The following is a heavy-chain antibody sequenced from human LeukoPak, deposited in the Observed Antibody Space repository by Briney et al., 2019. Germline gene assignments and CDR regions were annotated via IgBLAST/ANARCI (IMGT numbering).Heavy chain of an antibody. Sequence: ASVKVSCKASGYTFTSYGISGVRQAPGQGLEWMGWISPYNGNTNYAQKLQGRVTMTTDTSTSTAYMELRSLRSDDTAVYYCARDRKFRSEEYNWNDPFDYWGQGTLVTVSS. V-gene: IGHV1-18*01. J-gene: IGHJ4*02. D-gene: IGHD1-1*01. CDR2: ISPYNGNT. CDR3: ARDRKFRSEEYNWNDPFDY. CDR1: GYTFTSYG.